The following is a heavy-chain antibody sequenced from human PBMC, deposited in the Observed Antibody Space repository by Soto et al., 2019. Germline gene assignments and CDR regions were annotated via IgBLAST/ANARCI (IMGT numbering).Heavy chain of an antibody. D-gene: IGHD3-10*01. V-gene: IGHV4-59*08. Sequence: QVQLQESGPGLVKPSETLSLTCTVSGGSISSFYWSWIRQPPGKGLEWIGYIYYSGSTNYNPSLKSRVPISVDTSKNQFSLKLSSVTAADTAVYYCARLGEVTMVRGITSYYFDYWGQGTLVTVSS. CDR2: IYYSGST. J-gene: IGHJ4*02. CDR3: ARLGEVTMVRGITSYYFDY. CDR1: GGSISSFY.